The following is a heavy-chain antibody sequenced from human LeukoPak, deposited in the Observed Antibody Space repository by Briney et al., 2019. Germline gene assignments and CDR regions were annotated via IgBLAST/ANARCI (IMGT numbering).Heavy chain of an antibody. J-gene: IGHJ3*02. CDR2: IYHSGST. V-gene: IGHV4-30-2*01. CDR3: ASRIVGAIEDAFDI. CDR1: GGSISSGGYY. Sequence: SQTLSLTCTVSGGSISSGGYYWSWIRQPPGEGLEWVGYIYHSGSTYYNPSLKSRVTISVDRSKNQFSLKLSSVTAADTAVYYCASRIVGAIEDAFDIWGQGTMVTVSS. D-gene: IGHD1-26*01.